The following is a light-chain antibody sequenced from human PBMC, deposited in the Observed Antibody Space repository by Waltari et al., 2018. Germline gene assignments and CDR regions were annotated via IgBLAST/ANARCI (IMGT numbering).Light chain of an antibody. CDR1: QNVLYAFNNKNF. CDR3: QQYHSTPYT. V-gene: IGKV4-1*01. Sequence: DIVMTQSPDSLAVSLGERANINCKYRQNVLYAFNNKNFLSWYQQKPGQPPRLLIYWASTREAGVPDRFSGSGSGADFSLTISSLQTDDAAVYYCQQYHSTPYTFGPGTKLEI. J-gene: IGKJ2*01. CDR2: WAS.